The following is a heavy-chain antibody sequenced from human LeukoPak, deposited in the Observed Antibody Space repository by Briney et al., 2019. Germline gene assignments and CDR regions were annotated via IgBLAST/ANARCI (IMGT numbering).Heavy chain of an antibody. CDR2: IYYSGST. V-gene: IGHV4-59*01. J-gene: IGHJ4*02. CDR3: ATGDGYNYGVLQSDY. CDR1: GGSISSYY. Sequence: SETLSLTCTVSGGSISSYYWSWIRQPPGKGLEWIGYIYYSGSTNYNPSLKSRVTISVDTSKNQFSLKLSSVTAADTAVYYCATGDGYNYGVLQSDYWGQGTLVTVSS. D-gene: IGHD5-24*01.